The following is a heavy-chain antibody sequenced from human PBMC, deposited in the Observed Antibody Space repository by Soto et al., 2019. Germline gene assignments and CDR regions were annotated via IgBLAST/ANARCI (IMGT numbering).Heavy chain of an antibody. CDR2: IIPILGIA. V-gene: IGHV1-69*08. J-gene: IGHJ6*02. D-gene: IGHD2-15*01. CDR3: AREKGYCSGGSCYSSYGMDV. CDR1: GGTFSSYT. Sequence: QVQLVQSGAEVKKPGSSVKVSCKASGGTFSSYTISWVRQAPGQGLEWMGRIIPILGIANYAQKFQGRVTNTADKSTNTAYMELSSLRSEDTAVYYCAREKGYCSGGSCYSSYGMDVWGQGTTFTVSS.